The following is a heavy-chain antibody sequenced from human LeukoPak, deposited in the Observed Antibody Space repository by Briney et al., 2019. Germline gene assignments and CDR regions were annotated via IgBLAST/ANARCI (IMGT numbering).Heavy chain of an antibody. CDR3: ARTRHCSGATCYSPDLFDS. D-gene: IGHD2-15*01. Sequence: SETLSLTCAVSGYSISTGYHWGWIRQSPGTGLEWIGSIYHSGNTYYNPSLKSRVTISVDTSMNQFSLKVTSVTAADTAVYYCARTRHCSGATCYSPDLFDSWAQGTLVTVSS. J-gene: IGHJ4*02. CDR1: GYSISTGYH. CDR2: IYHSGNT. V-gene: IGHV4-38-2*01.